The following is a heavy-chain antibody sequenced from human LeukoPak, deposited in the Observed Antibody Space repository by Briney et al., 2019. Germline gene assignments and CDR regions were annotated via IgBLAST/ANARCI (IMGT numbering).Heavy chain of an antibody. CDR1: GYTLTELS. D-gene: IGHD3-3*01. CDR2: FDPEDGET. Sequence: VSVKVSCKVSGYTLTELSMHWVRQAPGKGHEWMGGFDPEDGETIYAQKFQGRVTMTEDTSTDTAYMELSSLRSEDTAVYYCATLFWRDAFDIWGQGTMVTVSS. CDR3: ATLFWRDAFDI. V-gene: IGHV1-24*01. J-gene: IGHJ3*02.